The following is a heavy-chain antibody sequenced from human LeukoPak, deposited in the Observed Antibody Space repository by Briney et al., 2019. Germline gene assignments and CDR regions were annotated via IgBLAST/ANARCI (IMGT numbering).Heavy chain of an antibody. CDR3: ARGAAGTTPDYYYFGLDV. J-gene: IGHJ6*02. CDR1: GYRFTDYW. CDR2: IYPGDSDT. V-gene: IGHV5-51*01. D-gene: IGHD1-7*01. Sequence: GESLKISCKGSGYRFTDYWIGWVRQMPGKGLELMGIIYPGDSDTRYNPSFQRKVTISADKSINTAHLQWSSLKASDTAMYYCARGAAGTTPDYYYFGLDVWAKGPRSESP.